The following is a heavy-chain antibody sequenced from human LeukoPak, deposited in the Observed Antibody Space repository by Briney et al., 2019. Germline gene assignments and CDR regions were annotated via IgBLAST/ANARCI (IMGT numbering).Heavy chain of an antibody. Sequence: ASVKVSCKASGGTFSSYAISWVRQAPGQGLEWMGGIIPIFGTANYAQRFQGRVTITADESTSTAYIELSSLRSEDTAVYYCARVEERMATMGDYWGQGTLVTVSS. CDR1: GGTFSSYA. J-gene: IGHJ4*02. CDR3: ARVEERMATMGDY. V-gene: IGHV1-69*13. D-gene: IGHD5-24*01. CDR2: IIPIFGTA.